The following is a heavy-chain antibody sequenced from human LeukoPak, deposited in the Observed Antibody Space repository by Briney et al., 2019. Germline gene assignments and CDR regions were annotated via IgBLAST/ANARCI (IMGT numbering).Heavy chain of an antibody. V-gene: IGHV3-23*01. Sequence: PGGSLRLSCAASGFTFSSYAMSWVRQAPGKGLEWVSAISGSGGSTYYADSVKGRFTISRDNSKNTLYLQMNSLRAEDTAVYYCATQRRGIAAAGTDYWGQGTLVTVSS. D-gene: IGHD6-13*01. J-gene: IGHJ4*02. CDR1: GFTFSSYA. CDR2: ISGSGGST. CDR3: ATQRRGIAAAGTDY.